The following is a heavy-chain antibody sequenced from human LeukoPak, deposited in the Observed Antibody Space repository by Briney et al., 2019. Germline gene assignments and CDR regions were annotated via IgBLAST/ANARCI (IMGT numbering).Heavy chain of an antibody. CDR3: ASSPRVSGPPSH. J-gene: IGHJ4*02. D-gene: IGHD5/OR15-5a*01. V-gene: IGHV4-39*01. Sequence: SETLSLTCTVSGGSISSSSYYWGWIRQPPGKGLEWIGSIYYSGSTYYNPSLKSRVTISVDTSKNQFSLKLSSVTAADTAVYYCASSPRVSGPPSHWGQGTLVTVSS. CDR2: IYYSGST. CDR1: GGSISSSSYY.